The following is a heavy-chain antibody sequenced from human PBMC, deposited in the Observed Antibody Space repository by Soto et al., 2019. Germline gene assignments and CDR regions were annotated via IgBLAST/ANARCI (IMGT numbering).Heavy chain of an antibody. Sequence: SETLSLTCTVSGGSISSGGYYWSWIRQHPGKGLEWIGYIYYSGSTYYNPSLKSRVTISVDTSKNQFSLKLSSVTAADTAVYNGARKRDSTGSAPWGRGTRVPVSS. CDR2: IYYSGST. CDR1: GGSISSGGYY. D-gene: IGHD2-21*01. CDR3: ARKRDSTGSAP. V-gene: IGHV4-31*03. J-gene: IGHJ5*02.